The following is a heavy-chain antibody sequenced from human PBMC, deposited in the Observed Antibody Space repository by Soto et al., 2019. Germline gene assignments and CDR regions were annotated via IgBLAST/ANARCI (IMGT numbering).Heavy chain of an antibody. V-gene: IGHV3-11*01. Sequence: GGSLRLSCAASGFSFRDYYMSWIRQAPGKGLEWVAFIRSRASTIYYADSVKGRFTISRDNAKNSLYLQMNSLRADDTAVYYCATDSGYSSASAYYFDFWGQGALVTVSS. CDR3: ATDSGYSSASAYYFDF. CDR2: IRSRASTI. D-gene: IGHD5-12*01. J-gene: IGHJ4*02. CDR1: GFSFRDYY.